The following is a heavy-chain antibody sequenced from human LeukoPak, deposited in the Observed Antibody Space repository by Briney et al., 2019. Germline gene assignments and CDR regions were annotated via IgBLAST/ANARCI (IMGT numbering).Heavy chain of an antibody. J-gene: IGHJ4*02. D-gene: IGHD5-24*01. CDR2: VHHSGST. CDR1: GYSIDNGYY. V-gene: IGHV4-38-2*01. CDR3: ARGPPRFVSY. Sequence: SGTLSLTCVVSGYSIDNGYYWGWIRQPPGKGLEWIGSVHHSGSTFYNPSLKSRVTMSVDTSKNQFSLKVNSVTAADTGVYYCARGPPRFVSYWGQGTLVTVSS.